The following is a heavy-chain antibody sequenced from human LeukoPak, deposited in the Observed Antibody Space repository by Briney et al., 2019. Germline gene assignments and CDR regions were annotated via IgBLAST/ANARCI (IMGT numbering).Heavy chain of an antibody. CDR3: ARAKRNGFDI. V-gene: IGHV3-30*04. CDR1: GFTFSSYA. Sequence: GGSLRLSCAASGFTFSSYAMHWVRQAPGKGLEWVAVISYDGSNNYYADSVKGRFTMSRDNSKNTLYLQMNSLRAEDTAVYYCARAKRNGFDIWGQGTMISVSS. CDR2: ISYDGSNN. J-gene: IGHJ3*02.